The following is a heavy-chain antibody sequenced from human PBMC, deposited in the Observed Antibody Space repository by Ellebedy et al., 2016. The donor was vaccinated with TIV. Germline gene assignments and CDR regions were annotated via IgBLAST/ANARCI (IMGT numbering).Heavy chain of an antibody. V-gene: IGHV3-48*04. CDR2: ISTTSSTM. J-gene: IGHJ4*02. D-gene: IGHD7-27*01. CDR1: GFTLSSYN. CDR3: ARDPTTFNWGSSWHVDY. Sequence: GESLKISXAGSGFTLSSYNVNWVRQAPGKGLEWISYISTTSSTMYYADSVKGRFTISRDNAKNSLYLQMNSLRAEDTDVYYCARDPTTFNWGSSWHVDYWGQGTLVTVSS.